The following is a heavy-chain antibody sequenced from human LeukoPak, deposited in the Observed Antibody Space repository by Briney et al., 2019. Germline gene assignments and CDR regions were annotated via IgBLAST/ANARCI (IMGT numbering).Heavy chain of an antibody. D-gene: IGHD6-19*01. J-gene: IGHJ4*02. CDR1: GYTFTAYY. Sequence: ASVKASCKASGYTFTAYYMHWVRQAPGQGLEWMGWINPNSGGTKYAQKFQGRVTMTRDTSITTAYMELSRLRSDDTAVYYCARGPGIAVADFYFDYWGQGTLVTVSS. CDR2: INPNSGGT. V-gene: IGHV1-2*02. CDR3: ARGPGIAVADFYFDY.